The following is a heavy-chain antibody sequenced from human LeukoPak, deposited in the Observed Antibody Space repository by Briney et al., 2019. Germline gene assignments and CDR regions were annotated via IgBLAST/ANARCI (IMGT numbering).Heavy chain of an antibody. V-gene: IGHV3-21*01. CDR2: ISSSSSYI. Sequence: KPGGPLRLSCAASGFTFSSYSMNWVRQAPGKGLEWVSSISSSSSYIYYADSVKGRFTISRDNAKNSLYLQMNSLRAEDTAVYYCARGGYCSSTSCYADHYFDYWGQGTLVTVSS. CDR3: ARGGYCSSTSCYADHYFDY. J-gene: IGHJ4*02. D-gene: IGHD2-2*01. CDR1: GFTFSSYS.